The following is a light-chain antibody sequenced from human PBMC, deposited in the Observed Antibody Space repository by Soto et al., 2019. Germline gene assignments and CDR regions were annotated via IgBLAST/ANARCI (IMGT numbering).Light chain of an antibody. V-gene: IGKV3-20*01. CDR2: GAS. Sequence: EIVLTQSPGTLSLSPGERATLSCGASESVSSNYLAWYQQKPGQGPRLLIYGASTRATAIPDMFSGSGSGTDFTLTITRLEPEDFAVYYCQQYGTSPLTFGGGTKIEIK. CDR3: QQYGTSPLT. J-gene: IGKJ4*01. CDR1: ESVSSNY.